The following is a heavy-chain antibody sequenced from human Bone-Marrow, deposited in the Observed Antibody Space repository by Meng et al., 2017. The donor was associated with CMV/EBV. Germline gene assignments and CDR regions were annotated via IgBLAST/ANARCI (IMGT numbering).Heavy chain of an antibody. Sequence: ASVKVSCKASGYTFTGYYMHWVRQAPGQGLEWMGWINPNSGGTNYAQKFQGRVTMTRDTSISTAYMELSRLRSDDTAVYYCAREIQIAVAGSWFDPWGQGTLVTVSS. CDR2: INPNSGGT. CDR3: AREIQIAVAGSWFDP. V-gene: IGHV1-2*02. J-gene: IGHJ5*02. D-gene: IGHD6-19*01. CDR1: GYTFTGYY.